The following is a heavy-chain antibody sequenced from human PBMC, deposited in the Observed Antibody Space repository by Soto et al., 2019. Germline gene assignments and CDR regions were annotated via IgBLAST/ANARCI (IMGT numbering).Heavy chain of an antibody. D-gene: IGHD6-19*01. Sequence: ASVNVSCKASGYTFTSYDINWVRQATGQGLEWMGWMNPNSGNTGYAQKFQGRVTMTRNTSISTAYLELSSLRSEDTAVYYCARLRVAVASEYWGQENLLISSS. V-gene: IGHV1-8*01. CDR2: MNPNSGNT. J-gene: IGHJ4*02. CDR1: GYTFTSYD. CDR3: ARLRVAVASEY.